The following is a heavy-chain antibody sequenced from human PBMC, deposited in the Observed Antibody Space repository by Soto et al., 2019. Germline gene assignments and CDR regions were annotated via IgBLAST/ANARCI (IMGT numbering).Heavy chain of an antibody. D-gene: IGHD4-4*01. CDR1: GFTFSSYG. CDR3: ARGGNSHYYYYYYGMDV. Sequence: GGSLRLSCAASGFTFSSYGMHWVRQAPGKGLEWVAVIWYDGSNKYYADSVKGRFTISRDNSKNTLYLQMNSLRAEDTAVYYCARGGNSHYYYYYYGMDVWGQGTTVTVS. CDR2: IWYDGSNK. J-gene: IGHJ6*02. V-gene: IGHV3-33*01.